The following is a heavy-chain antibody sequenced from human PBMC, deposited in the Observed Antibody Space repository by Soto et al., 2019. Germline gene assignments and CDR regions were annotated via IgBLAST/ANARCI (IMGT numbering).Heavy chain of an antibody. CDR1: GGSISSGDYY. V-gene: IGHV4-30-4*01. Sequence: TLSLTCTVSGGSISSGDYYWSWIRQPPGKGLEWIGYIYYSGSTYYNPSLKSRVTISVDTSKNQFSLKLSSVTAADTAVYYCARGHGDLPNLFDPWGQGTLVTVSS. J-gene: IGHJ5*02. D-gene: IGHD3-3*01. CDR3: ARGHGDLPNLFDP. CDR2: IYYSGST.